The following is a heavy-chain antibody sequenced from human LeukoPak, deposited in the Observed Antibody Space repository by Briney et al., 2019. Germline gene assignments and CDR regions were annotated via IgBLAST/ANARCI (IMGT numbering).Heavy chain of an antibody. CDR1: GYTFTSYY. J-gene: IGHJ3*02. Sequence: ASGKVSCKASGYTFTSYYMHWVRQAPGQGLEWMEIINPSGGSTSYAQKFQGRVTMTRDMSTSTVYMELSSLRSEDTAVYYCARESPVGAPGGIFDIWGQGTMVTVSS. D-gene: IGHD1-26*01. CDR3: ARESPVGAPGGIFDI. V-gene: IGHV1-46*01. CDR2: INPSGGST.